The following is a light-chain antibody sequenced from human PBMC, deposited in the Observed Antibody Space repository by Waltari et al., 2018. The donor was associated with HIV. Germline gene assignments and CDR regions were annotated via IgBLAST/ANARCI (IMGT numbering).Light chain of an antibody. V-gene: IGLV2-14*01. CDR2: EVS. J-gene: IGLJ1*01. CDR1: SSDVGGYHY. CDR3: SSYTGSSTRYV. Sequence: QSALTQPASVSGSPGPSITMSWPGTSSDVGGYHYVSWYQQHPSKAPKNHIYEVSNRPSGVSNLFSGSKSGNTASLTISGLQAEDEADYYCSSYTGSSTRYVFGTGTKVTVL.